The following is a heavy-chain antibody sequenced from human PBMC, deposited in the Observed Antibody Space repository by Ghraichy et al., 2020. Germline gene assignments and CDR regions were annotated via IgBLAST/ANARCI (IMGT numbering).Heavy chain of an antibody. J-gene: IGHJ6*02. V-gene: IGHV4-39*01. CDR3: ARQGGYDFWSGRLYYYYYYGMDV. D-gene: IGHD3-3*01. CDR1: GGSISSSSYY. Sequence: SETLSLTCTDSGGSISSSSYYWGWIRQPPGKGLEWIGSIYYSGSTYYNPSLKSRVTISVDTSKNQFSLKLSSVTAADTAVYYCARQGGYDFWSGRLYYYYYYGMDVWGQGTTVTVSS. CDR2: IYYSGST.